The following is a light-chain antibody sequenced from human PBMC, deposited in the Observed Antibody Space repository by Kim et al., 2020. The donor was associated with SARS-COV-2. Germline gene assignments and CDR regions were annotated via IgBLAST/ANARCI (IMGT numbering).Light chain of an antibody. V-gene: IGKV3-15*01. CDR1: QSVTRN. J-gene: IGKJ2*01. Sequence: VSPGESATLSCRASQSVTRNLAWYQQKPGQPPSLLIYGASIRATGIPARFSGSGSRTEFTLTISSLQSEDFAVYYCHQYNVWPLYTFGQGTKLEI. CDR3: HQYNVWPLYT. CDR2: GAS.